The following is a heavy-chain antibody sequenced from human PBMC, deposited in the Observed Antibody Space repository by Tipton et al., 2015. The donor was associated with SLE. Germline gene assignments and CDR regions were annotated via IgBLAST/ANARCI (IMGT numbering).Heavy chain of an antibody. CDR3: ARRRQWPEECDY. Sequence: SLRLSCAASGFTFSSYAMSWVRQAPGKGLEWVSAISGSGGSTYYADSVKGRFTISRDNSKNTLYLQMNSLRAEDTAVYYCARRRQWPEECDYWGRGTLVTVSS. CDR1: GFTFSSYA. V-gene: IGHV3-23*01. CDR2: ISGSGGST. D-gene: IGHD6-19*01. J-gene: IGHJ4*02.